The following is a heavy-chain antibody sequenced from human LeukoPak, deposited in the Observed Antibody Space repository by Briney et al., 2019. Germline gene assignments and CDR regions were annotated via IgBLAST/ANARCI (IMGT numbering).Heavy chain of an antibody. CDR2: VHPSGST. CDR3: SRGSDESKTGDY. CDR1: GGSFSHYY. Sequence: SETLSLTCAIYGGSFSHYYWSWIRQPPGKGLEWVGEVHPSGSTSFNPSLESRVSISKDTSKNQFSLKLTSVTAADTAVYYCSRGSDESKTGDYWGQGTLVTVSS. J-gene: IGHJ4*02. V-gene: IGHV4-34*01. D-gene: IGHD6-25*01.